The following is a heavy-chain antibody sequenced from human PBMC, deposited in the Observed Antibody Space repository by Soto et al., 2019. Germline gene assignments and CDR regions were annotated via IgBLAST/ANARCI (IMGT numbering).Heavy chain of an antibody. J-gene: IGHJ4*02. D-gene: IGHD3-22*01. CDR2: IYYSGST. Sequence: ASETLSLTCTVSGGSISSGDYYWSWIRQPPGKGLEWIGYIYYSGSTYYNPSLKSRVTISVDTSKNQFSLKLSSVTAADTAVYYCARAGSYSDSSDLGYWGQGTLVTVSS. V-gene: IGHV4-30-4*01. CDR1: GGSISSGDYY. CDR3: ARAGSYSDSSDLGY.